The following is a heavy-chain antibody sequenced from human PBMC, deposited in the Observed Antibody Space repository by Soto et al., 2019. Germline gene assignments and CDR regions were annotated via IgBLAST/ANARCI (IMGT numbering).Heavy chain of an antibody. J-gene: IGHJ5*02. CDR1: GASISSVGYS. Sequence: SETLSLTCAVSGASISSVGYSWSWIRQPPGKALQWIGFIYQSGVTSYNPSLASRVSISLDRSNNQCSLKLKSVTAADTAVYFCAGMPYTSGLRFDPWGPGTLVTVSS. V-gene: IGHV4-30-2*01. CDR2: IYQSGVT. CDR3: AGMPYTSGLRFDP. D-gene: IGHD6-19*01.